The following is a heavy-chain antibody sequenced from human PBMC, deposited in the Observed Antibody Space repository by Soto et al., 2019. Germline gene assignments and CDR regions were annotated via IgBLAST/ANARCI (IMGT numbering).Heavy chain of an antibody. J-gene: IGHJ5*02. CDR3: AHTDAWSGYVAWKS. D-gene: IGHD3-3*01. CDR2: IYWDDDK. V-gene: IGHV2-5*02. Sequence: QITLKESGPTLVKPTQTLTLTCTFSGFSLSASGVGVGWVRQPPGKALEWLALIYWDDDKRYSPSLKSRLTITKDTSEDQVVLTMTNMDPVDTGTYYCAHTDAWSGYVAWKSWGQGTLVTVSS. CDR1: GFSLSASGVG.